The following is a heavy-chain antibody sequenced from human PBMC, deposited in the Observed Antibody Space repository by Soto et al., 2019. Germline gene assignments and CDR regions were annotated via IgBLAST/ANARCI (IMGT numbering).Heavy chain of an antibody. CDR1: GGTFSSYT. V-gene: IGHV1-69*02. CDR3: ARLVVADTQNYAFGI. Sequence: QVQLGQSGAEVKKPVSSVNVSCKASGGTFSSYTISWVRQAPGQGLEWMGRIIPILGIANYAQKFQGRVTITAYKSKRAAYMGLCSLRSEDTAVYYCARLVVADTQNYAFGIWGPGTTVTVS. CDR2: IIPILGIA. D-gene: IGHD2-15*01. J-gene: IGHJ3*02.